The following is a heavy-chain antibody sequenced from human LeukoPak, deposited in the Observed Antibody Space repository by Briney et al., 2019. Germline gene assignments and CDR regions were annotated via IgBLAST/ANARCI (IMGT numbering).Heavy chain of an antibody. CDR1: GYTFTKYG. J-gene: IGHJ4*02. V-gene: IGHV1-18*01. CDR2: ISGYSGNR. D-gene: IGHD2-2*01. CDR3: ARAHCSSTTCFFDY. Sequence: GASVQVSCKASGYTFTKYGISWVRQAPGQGLEWMGWISGYSGNREYAQNVQGRVTMTTDTSASTVYMDLRSLRSDDTAVYFCARAHCSSTTCFFDYWGQGTLVTVSS.